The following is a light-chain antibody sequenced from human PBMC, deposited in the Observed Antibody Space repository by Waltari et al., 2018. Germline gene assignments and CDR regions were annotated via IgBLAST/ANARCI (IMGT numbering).Light chain of an antibody. V-gene: IGKV1-33*01. J-gene: IGKJ3*01. CDR2: DAS. Sequence: DIQMTQSPSSLSASVGDRVTITCQASQDISNYLNWYQQKPGKAPKLLIYDASKLETGVPSRFSGSGSGTDFTFTISSLQPEDIATYYCQQYDNLLEFTFGPGTKVDIK. CDR3: QQYDNLLEFT. CDR1: QDISNY.